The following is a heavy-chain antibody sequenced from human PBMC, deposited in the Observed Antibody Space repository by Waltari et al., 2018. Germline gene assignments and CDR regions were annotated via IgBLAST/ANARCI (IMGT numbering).Heavy chain of an antibody. CDR3: ARDPKYCSGGTCKAWFDS. Sequence: QVQLVQSGSELKNPGASVKISCRTSGYIFTAHGMHWVRQAPTQGLQWMGWITPTTRNPTYAQYFTGRFVFSLGKSVDTAYLEISRLQYEDTAIYFCARDPKYCSGGTCKAWFDSWGQGTLVSVSS. J-gene: IGHJ5*01. D-gene: IGHD2-15*01. CDR2: ITPTTRNP. V-gene: IGHV7-4-1*02. CDR1: GYIFTAHG.